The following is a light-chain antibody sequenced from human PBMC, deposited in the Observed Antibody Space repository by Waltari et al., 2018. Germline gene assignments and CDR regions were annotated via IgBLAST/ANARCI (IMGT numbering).Light chain of an antibody. Sequence: QSALTQPRSVSGSPGLSVTISCVGSSTDVVNDNFFSWFQHHPGKAPKLLIFDVTKRPPGVPDRFSASKSGNTASLTISGLQSEDEADYYCCSYAGSYSWLFGGGTKVTVL. CDR1: STDVVNDNF. V-gene: IGLV2-11*01. CDR2: DVT. J-gene: IGLJ3*02. CDR3: CSYAGSYSWL.